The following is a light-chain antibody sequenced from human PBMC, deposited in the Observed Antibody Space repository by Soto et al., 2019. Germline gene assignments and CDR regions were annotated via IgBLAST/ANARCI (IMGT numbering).Light chain of an antibody. J-gene: IGKJ1*01. V-gene: IGKV3-20*01. CDR1: QRSVSSY. Sequence: TVPPGARAPLSCPGQRSVSSYLPWYQHKPGQVPRLLIYGASNRATGIPDRFSGSGSGTDFTLTINRLEPEDFAVYSCQQFGLSPWTFGQGTKV. CDR2: GAS. CDR3: QQFGLSPWT.